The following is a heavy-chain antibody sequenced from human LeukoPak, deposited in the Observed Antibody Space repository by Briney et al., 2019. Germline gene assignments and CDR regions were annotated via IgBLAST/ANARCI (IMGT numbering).Heavy chain of an antibody. J-gene: IGHJ6*03. CDR3: ARGPIVVVTATHYYYYYMDV. V-gene: IGHV3-30*03. D-gene: IGHD2-21*02. CDR1: GFTFSSYG. CDR2: ISYDGSNK. Sequence: PGGSLRLSCAASGFTFSSYGVHWVRQAPGKGLEWVAVISYDGSNKYYADSVKGRFTISRDNSKNTLYLQMNSLRAEDTAVYYCARGPIVVVTATHYYYYYMDVWGKGTTVTISS.